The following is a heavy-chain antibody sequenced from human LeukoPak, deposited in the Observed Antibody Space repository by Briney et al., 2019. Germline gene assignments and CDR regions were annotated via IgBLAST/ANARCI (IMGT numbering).Heavy chain of an antibody. CDR2: INHSGST. D-gene: IGHD4-11*01. V-gene: IGHV4-34*01. CDR1: GGSFSGYY. CDR3: ARAPLQGFDP. Sequence: SETLSLTCAVYGGSFSGYYWSWIRQPPGKGLEWIGEINHSGSTNYNPSLKSRVTISVDTSKNQFSLKLSSVTAADTAVYYCARAPLQGFDPWGQGTLVTVSS. J-gene: IGHJ5*02.